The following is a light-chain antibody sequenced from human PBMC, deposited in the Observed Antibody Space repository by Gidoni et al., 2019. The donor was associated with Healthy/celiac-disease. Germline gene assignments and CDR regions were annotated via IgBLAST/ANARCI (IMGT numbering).Light chain of an antibody. CDR1: NLGDKY. Sequence: SYELTQPPSVTVSTGQTASITCSGDNLGDKYACWYQQKPGQSPVLVIYHDSKRPSGIPERFSGSNSGNTATLTISGTQAMDEADYYCQAWDSSTVVFGGGTKLTVL. V-gene: IGLV3-1*01. CDR2: HDS. CDR3: QAWDSSTVV. J-gene: IGLJ2*01.